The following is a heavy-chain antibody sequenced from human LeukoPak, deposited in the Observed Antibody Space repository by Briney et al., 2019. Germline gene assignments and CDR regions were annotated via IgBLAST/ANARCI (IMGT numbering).Heavy chain of an antibody. V-gene: IGHV3-33*01. CDR2: IWYDGSNK. D-gene: IGHD6-13*01. CDR1: GFTFSSYG. Sequence: PGRSLRLSCTASGFTFSSYGMHWVRQAPGKGLEWVAGIWYDGSNKYYADSVKGRFTISRDNSKNTLYLQMNSLRTEDTAVYYCARALGSSWDSSLDSWGQGTLVPVSS. CDR3: ARALGSSWDSSLDS. J-gene: IGHJ4*02.